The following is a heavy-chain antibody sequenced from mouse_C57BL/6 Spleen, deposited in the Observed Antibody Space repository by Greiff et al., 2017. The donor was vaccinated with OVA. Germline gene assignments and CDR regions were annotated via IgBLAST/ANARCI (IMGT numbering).Heavy chain of an antibody. CDR3: TREDYYGSSYEGYYYAMDY. D-gene: IGHD1-1*01. CDR1: GYTFTDYE. J-gene: IGHJ4*01. Sequence: QVQLQQSGAELVRPGASVTLSCKASGYTFTDYEMHWVKQTPVHGLEWIGAIDPETGGTAYNQKFKGKAILTADKSSSTAYMELRSLTSEDSAVYYCTREDYYGSSYEGYYYAMDYWGQGTSVTVSS. V-gene: IGHV1-15*01. CDR2: IDPETGGT.